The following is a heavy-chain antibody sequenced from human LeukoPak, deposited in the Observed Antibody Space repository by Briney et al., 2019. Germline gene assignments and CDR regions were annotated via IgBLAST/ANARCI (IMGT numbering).Heavy chain of an antibody. CDR3: ARASVGATNFDY. D-gene: IGHD1-26*01. CDR2: MNPNSGNT. Sequence: GASVKVSCKASGYTFTSYDINWVRQATGQGLEWMGWMNPNSGNTGYAQKFQGRVTMTRNTSISTAYMELSSLRSGDTAVYYCARASVGATNFDYWGQGTLVTVSS. J-gene: IGHJ4*02. CDR1: GYTFTSYD. V-gene: IGHV1-8*01.